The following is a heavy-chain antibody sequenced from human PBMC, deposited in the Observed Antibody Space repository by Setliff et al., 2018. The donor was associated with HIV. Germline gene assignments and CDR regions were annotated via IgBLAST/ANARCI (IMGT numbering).Heavy chain of an antibody. J-gene: IGHJ6*02. Sequence: ETLRLSCGASGISFGNHWMYWVRQAPGKGLVWVSRINADGSITDYADSVKGRFTISRDNAKNTLYMQMSSLRAEDTAVYYCARPYTVWVYGMDVWGQGTTVTVSS. V-gene: IGHV3-74*01. CDR2: INADGSIT. CDR3: ARPYTVWVYGMDV. D-gene: IGHD2-8*01. CDR1: GISFGNHW.